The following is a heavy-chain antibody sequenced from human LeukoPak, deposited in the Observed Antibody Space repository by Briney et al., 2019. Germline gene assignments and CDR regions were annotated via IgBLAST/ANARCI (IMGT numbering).Heavy chain of an antibody. CDR3: ATLLGGSSGYYDNWFDP. CDR2: FDPEDGET. Sequence: ASVKVSCKVSGYTLTELSMHWVRQAPGKGLEWMGGFDPEDGETIYAQKFQGRVTMTEDTSTDTAYMELSSLRSEDTAVYYCATLLGGSSGYYDNWFDPWGQGTLATVSS. D-gene: IGHD3-22*01. J-gene: IGHJ5*02. V-gene: IGHV1-24*01. CDR1: GYTLTELS.